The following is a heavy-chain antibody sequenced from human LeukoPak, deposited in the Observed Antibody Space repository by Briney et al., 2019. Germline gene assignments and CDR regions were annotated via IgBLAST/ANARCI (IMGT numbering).Heavy chain of an antibody. CDR3: ARRSIFELGEPRGSFDY. CDR2: IHYSGST. CDR1: GGSISSYY. Sequence: SETLSLTCTVSGGSISSYYWSWIRQPPGKGLEWIGYIHYSGSTNYNPSLKSRVTISVDTSKNQFSLKLSSVTAADTAVYYCARRSIFELGEPRGSFDYWGQGTLVTVSS. J-gene: IGHJ4*02. D-gene: IGHD3-16*01. V-gene: IGHV4-59*08.